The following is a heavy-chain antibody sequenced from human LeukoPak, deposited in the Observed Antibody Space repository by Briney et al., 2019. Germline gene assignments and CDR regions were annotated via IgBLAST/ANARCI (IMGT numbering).Heavy chain of an antibody. CDR1: GFTFSSYS. CDR3: ARRGCSSTSCYFLGY. CDR2: ISSSSSYI. V-gene: IGHV3-21*01. D-gene: IGHD2-2*01. Sequence: GGSLRLSCAASGFTFSSYSMNWVRQAPGKGLEWVSSISSSSSYIYYADSVKGRFTISRDNAKNSLYLQMNSLRAEDTAVYYCARRGCSSTSCYFLGYWGQGTLVTVSP. J-gene: IGHJ4*02.